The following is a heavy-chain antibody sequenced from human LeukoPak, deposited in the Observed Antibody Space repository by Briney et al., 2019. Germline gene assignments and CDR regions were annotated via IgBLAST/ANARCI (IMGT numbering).Heavy chain of an antibody. V-gene: IGHV3-33*01. CDR3: AGDRRVNAALDFFDF. CDR2: IWDDGSNN. D-gene: IGHD5-18*01. J-gene: IGHJ4*02. Sequence: EGPLRLSCAASGFTFSRYGMHWVRQAPGKGLEWVGVIWDDGSNNYDANTVKGRFTISRDNSNNTLYLQMNSLKVKDTAVDYCAGDRRVNAALDFFDFWGQGTLVTVSS. CDR1: GFTFSRYG.